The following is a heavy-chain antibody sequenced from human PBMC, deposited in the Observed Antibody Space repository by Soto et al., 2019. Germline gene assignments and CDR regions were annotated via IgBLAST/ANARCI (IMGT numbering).Heavy chain of an antibody. CDR3: ARLVDIVPINPRRAFDX. CDR1: GGSISSYY. Sequence: SETLSLTFTVSGGSISSYYWSWIRQPPGKGLEWIVYIYDSGRTNYNPALKSRVTISVETSKKKFSLKLSSVTAADTAVYYCARLVDIVPINPRRAFDXWGQGTMVTVS. V-gene: IGHV4-59*01. J-gene: IGHJ3*02. CDR2: IYDSGRT. D-gene: IGHD5-12*01.